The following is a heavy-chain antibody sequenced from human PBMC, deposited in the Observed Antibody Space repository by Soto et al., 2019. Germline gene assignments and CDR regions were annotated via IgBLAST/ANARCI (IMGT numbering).Heavy chain of an antibody. CDR2: ISGSGGST. CDR1: GFTFSSYA. J-gene: IGHJ5*02. CDR3: ARGGEWELQGGFDP. D-gene: IGHD1-26*01. V-gene: IGHV3-23*01. Sequence: EVQLLESGGGLVQPGGSLRLSCAASGFTFSSYAMSWVRQAPGKGLEWVSAISGSGGSTYYADSVKGRFTISRDNSKNSLYLQMNSLRAEDTAVYYCARGGEWELQGGFDPWGQGTLVTVSS.